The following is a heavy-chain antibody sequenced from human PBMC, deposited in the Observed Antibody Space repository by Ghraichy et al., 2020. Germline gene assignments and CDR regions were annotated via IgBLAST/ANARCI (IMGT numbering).Heavy chain of an antibody. J-gene: IGHJ6*03. CDR1: GFSLSTSGVG. CDR2: IYWDDDK. CDR3: AHRGPIFGVGGTYYYMDV. V-gene: IGHV2-5*05. Sequence: SGPTLVKPTQTLTLTCTFSGFSLSTSGVGVGWIRQPPGKALEWLALIYWDDDKRYGPSLKSRLTITKDTSKNQVVLTMTNMDPVDTATYYCAHRGPIFGVGGTYYYMDVWGKGTTVTVSS. D-gene: IGHD3-3*01.